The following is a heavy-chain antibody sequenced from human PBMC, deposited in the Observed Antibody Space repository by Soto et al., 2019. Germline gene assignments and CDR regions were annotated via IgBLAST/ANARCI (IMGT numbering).Heavy chain of an antibody. CDR1: GYSFTTYG. V-gene: IGHV1-18*01. Sequence: QVQLVQSGGEVKKPGASVKVSCKTSGYSFTTYGISWVRQAPGQGLEWMGWISGYNGNTHYAQKFQGRGSMTTDTSTSTAYMELRSLRSDDTAVYYCAREGPAPYYYSGMDVWGQGTTVTVSS. J-gene: IGHJ6*02. CDR3: AREGPAPYYYSGMDV. CDR2: ISGYNGNT.